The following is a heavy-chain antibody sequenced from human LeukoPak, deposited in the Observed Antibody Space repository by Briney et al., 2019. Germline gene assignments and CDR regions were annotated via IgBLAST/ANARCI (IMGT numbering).Heavy chain of an antibody. D-gene: IGHD3-10*01. Sequence: GGSLRLSCAASGFTVSSNYKSWVRQAPGKGLEWVSVIYSGGSTYYADSVKGRFTISRDNSKNTLYLQMNSLRAEDTAVYYCARDHYGSGSYNDYWGQGTLVTVSS. J-gene: IGHJ4*02. CDR1: GFTVSSNY. V-gene: IGHV3-53*01. CDR3: ARDHYGSGSYNDY. CDR2: IYSGGST.